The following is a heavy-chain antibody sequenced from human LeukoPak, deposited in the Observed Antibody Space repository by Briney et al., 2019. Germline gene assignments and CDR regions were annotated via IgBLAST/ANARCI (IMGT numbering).Heavy chain of an antibody. D-gene: IGHD3-3*01. J-gene: IGHJ5*02. CDR1: GGSISSSNW. Sequence: SETLSLTCAVSGGSISSSNWWSWVRQPPGKGLEWIGEIYHSGSTNYNPSLKSRVTISVDKSKNQFSLKLSSVSAVDTAVYYCAKHPAYDQFWSSYYGCDPGGKETLLSVSS. V-gene: IGHV4-4*02. CDR2: IYHSGST. CDR3: AKHPAYDQFWSSYYGCDP.